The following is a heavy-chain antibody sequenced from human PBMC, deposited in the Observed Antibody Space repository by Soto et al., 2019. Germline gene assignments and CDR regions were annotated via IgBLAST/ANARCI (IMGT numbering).Heavy chain of an antibody. CDR2: ISGSGGST. J-gene: IGHJ4*02. Sequence: QTGGSLRLSCAASGFTFSSYAMSWVRQAPGKGLEWVSAISGSGGSTYYADSVKGRFTISRDNSKNTLYLQMNSLRAEDTAVYYCAKLSDYYDSSGYYSWGQGTLVTVSS. V-gene: IGHV3-23*01. CDR3: AKLSDYYDSSGYYS. D-gene: IGHD3-22*01. CDR1: GFTFSSYA.